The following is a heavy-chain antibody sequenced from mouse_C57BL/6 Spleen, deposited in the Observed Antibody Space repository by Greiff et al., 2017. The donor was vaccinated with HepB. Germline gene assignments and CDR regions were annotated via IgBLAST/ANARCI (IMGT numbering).Heavy chain of an antibody. CDR3: TTEDYDAGAWFAY. Sequence: EQLKESGAELVRPGASVKLSCTASGFNIKDYYMHWVKQRPEQGLEWIGRIDPEDGDTEYAPKFQGKATMTADTSSNTAYLQLSSLTSEDTAVYDCTTEDYDAGAWFAYWGQGTLVTVSA. CDR2: IDPEDGDT. V-gene: IGHV14-1*01. J-gene: IGHJ3*01. CDR1: GFNIKDYY. D-gene: IGHD2-4*01.